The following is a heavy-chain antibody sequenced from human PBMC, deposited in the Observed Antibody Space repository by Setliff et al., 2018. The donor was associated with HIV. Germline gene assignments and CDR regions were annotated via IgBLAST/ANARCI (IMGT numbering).Heavy chain of an antibody. CDR1: GGSFSGYY. J-gene: IGHJ4*02. CDR2: INHSGST. V-gene: IGHV4-34*01. Sequence: SETLSLTCAVHGGSFSGYYWSWIRQPPGKGLEWIGEINHSGSTNYNPSLKSRLTISVDTSKNQFSLKLSSVTAADTAIYYCARSRVRGVIIKGYWGQGTPVTVSS. D-gene: IGHD3-10*01. CDR3: ARSRVRGVIIKGY.